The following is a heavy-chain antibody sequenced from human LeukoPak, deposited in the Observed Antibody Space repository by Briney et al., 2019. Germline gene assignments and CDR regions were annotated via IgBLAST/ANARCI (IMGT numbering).Heavy chain of an antibody. J-gene: IGHJ4*02. CDR1: GFTFGDYA. D-gene: IGHD3-3*01. CDR2: IRSKAYGGTT. V-gene: IGHV3-49*04. CDR3: TSKLTYYDFWSGSDAFDY. Sequence: GGSLRLSCTASGFTFGDYAMSWVRQAPGKGLEWVGFIRSKAYGGTTEYAASVKGRFTISRDDSKSIAYLQMNSLKTEDTAVYYCTSKLTYYDFWSGSDAFDYWGQGTLVTVSS.